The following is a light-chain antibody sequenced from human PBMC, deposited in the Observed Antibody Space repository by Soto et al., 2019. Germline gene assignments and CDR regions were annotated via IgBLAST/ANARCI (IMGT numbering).Light chain of an antibody. CDR3: QQYGSSPRVT. Sequence: EIVLTQSPGTLSLSPGERATLSCRASQSVSSSYLAWYQQKPGQAPRLLIYGASSRATGIPDRFSGXXSGTXXTLTISRLEPEDFAVYYCQQYGSSPRVTFGGGTKVEIK. V-gene: IGKV3-20*01. CDR1: QSVSSSY. CDR2: GAS. J-gene: IGKJ4*01.